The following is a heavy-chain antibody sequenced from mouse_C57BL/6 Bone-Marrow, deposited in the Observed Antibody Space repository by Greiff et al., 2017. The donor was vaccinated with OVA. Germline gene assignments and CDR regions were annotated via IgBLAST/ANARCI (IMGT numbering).Heavy chain of an antibody. V-gene: IGHV1-82*01. CDR3: ARCPYYYGSSGFAY. CDR2: IYPGDGDT. J-gene: IGHJ3*01. CDR1: GYAFSSSW. Sequence: QVQLQQSGPELVKPGASVKISCKASGYAFSSSWMNWVKQRPGKGLEWIGRIYPGDGDTNYNGKFKGKATLTADKSSSTAYMQLSSLTSEDSAVYFCARCPYYYGSSGFAYWGQGTLVTVSA. D-gene: IGHD1-1*01.